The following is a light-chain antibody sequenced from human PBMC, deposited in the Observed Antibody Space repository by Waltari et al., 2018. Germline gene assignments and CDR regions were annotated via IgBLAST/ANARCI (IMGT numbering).Light chain of an antibody. CDR2: EDS. CDR3: GTWDSSLSGAV. CDR1: SSNIGNNY. Sequence: QSVFTQPPSASAAHGQRVTISCSGGSSNIGNNYVSWYRQFPGTAPKLLSYEDSERPSGIPGRFSGSKSGTSATLDITGLQAGDEADYYCGTWDSSLSGAVFGGGTHLTVL. J-gene: IGLJ7*01. V-gene: IGLV1-51*02.